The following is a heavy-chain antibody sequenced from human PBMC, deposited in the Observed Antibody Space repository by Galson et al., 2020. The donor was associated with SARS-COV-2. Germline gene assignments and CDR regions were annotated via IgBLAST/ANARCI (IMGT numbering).Heavy chain of an antibody. CDR1: GYSFTSYG. CDR2: ISAYNGNT. Sequence: ASVKVSCKASGYSFTSYGITWVRQAPGQGLKWMGWISAYNGNTNYAQKLQGRVTMTTDTSTSTAYMELRSLRSDDTAVYYCARDQFFCISSSCYFGFHNWFDPWGQGTLVTVSS. V-gene: IGHV1-18*01. CDR3: ARDQFFCISSSCYFGFHNWFDP. D-gene: IGHD2-15*01. J-gene: IGHJ5*02.